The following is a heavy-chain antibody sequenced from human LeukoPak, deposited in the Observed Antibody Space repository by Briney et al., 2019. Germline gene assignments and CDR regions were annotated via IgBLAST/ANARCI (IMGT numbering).Heavy chain of an antibody. Sequence: GGSLRLSCAASGFMFSSNWMSWVRLAPGKGLEWVANIKEDGTETYYVDSVKGRFTISRDNAKNSLYLQMNSLRVEDTAVYYCASSIVGAIVDYWGQGTLVTVSS. D-gene: IGHD1-26*01. V-gene: IGHV3-7*03. CDR3: ASSIVGAIVDY. J-gene: IGHJ4*02. CDR2: IKEDGTET. CDR1: GFMFSSNW.